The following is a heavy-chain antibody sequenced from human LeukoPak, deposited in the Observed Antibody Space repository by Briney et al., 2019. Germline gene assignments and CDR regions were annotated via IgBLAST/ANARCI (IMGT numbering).Heavy chain of an antibody. V-gene: IGHV3-48*03. D-gene: IGHD3-10*01. CDR3: ARDALWFGSPGWFDP. Sequence: GGSLRLSCAASGFTFSSYEMNWVRQAPGKGLEWVSYISSSGSTIYYADSVKGRFTISGDNAKNSLYLQMNSLRAEDTAVYYCARDALWFGSPGWFDPWGQGTLVTVSS. J-gene: IGHJ5*02. CDR2: ISSSGSTI. CDR1: GFTFSSYE.